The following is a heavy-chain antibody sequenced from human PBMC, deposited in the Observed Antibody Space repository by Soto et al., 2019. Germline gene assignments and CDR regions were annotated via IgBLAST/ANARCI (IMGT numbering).Heavy chain of an antibody. D-gene: IGHD3-22*01. CDR3: ARSYDSTGYYYYAMDV. Sequence: QVQLQESGPGLVKPSETLSLTCIVSGGSVSSGNYYWNWIRQPPGKGLEWIGYIYSSGSTKYSPSLKSRVTISVDTSKKQFSLNLRSVTAADTAVYYCARSYDSTGYYYYAMDVWGQGTTVTVSS. J-gene: IGHJ6*02. CDR2: IYSSGST. CDR1: GGSVSSGNYY. V-gene: IGHV4-61*01.